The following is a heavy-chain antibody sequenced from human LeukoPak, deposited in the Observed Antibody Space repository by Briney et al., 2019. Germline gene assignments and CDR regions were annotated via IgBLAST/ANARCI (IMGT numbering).Heavy chain of an antibody. Sequence: GGSLRLSCAASGFTFSSYAMTWVRQAPGKGLGWVSGISGSGGSTNYADSVKGRFTISRGNSKNTLYLQTNSLRAEDTAVYYCAAEDPLGMDVWGQGTTVTVSS. V-gene: IGHV3-23*01. CDR1: GFTFSSYA. J-gene: IGHJ6*02. CDR3: AAEDPLGMDV. CDR2: ISGSGGST.